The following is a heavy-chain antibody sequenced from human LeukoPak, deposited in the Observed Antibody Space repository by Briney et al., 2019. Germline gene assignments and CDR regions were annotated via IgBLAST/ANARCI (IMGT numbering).Heavy chain of an antibody. D-gene: IGHD1-26*01. CDR2: ISSSSSYI. J-gene: IGHJ6*03. CDR3: ARAGEPMGELLHNYYYYYYMDV. Sequence: GGSLRLSCAASGFTFSSYSMNWVRQAPGKGLEWVSSISSSSSYIYYADSVKGRFTISRDNAKNSLYLQMNSLRAEDTAVYYCARAGEPMGELLHNYYYYYYMDVWGKGTTVTVSS. CDR1: GFTFSSYS. V-gene: IGHV3-21*01.